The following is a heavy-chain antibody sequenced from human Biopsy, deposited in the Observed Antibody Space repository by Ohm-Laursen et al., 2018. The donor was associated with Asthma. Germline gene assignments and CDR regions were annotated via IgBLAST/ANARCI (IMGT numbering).Heavy chain of an antibody. J-gene: IGHJ4*02. Sequence: GSLRLSCSASGFTFGDYWMSWVRQVPGKGLEWVANIKHDGTEKNHVDSLKGRFTISRDNAKNSLYLQMNSLRAEDTAVYYCAKDERAYYGSDSKYMQPVPLGDWGQGTVVIVSA. D-gene: IGHD2-21*01. CDR3: AKDERAYYGSDSKYMQPVPLGD. CDR1: GFTFGDYW. V-gene: IGHV3-7*01. CDR2: IKHDGTEK.